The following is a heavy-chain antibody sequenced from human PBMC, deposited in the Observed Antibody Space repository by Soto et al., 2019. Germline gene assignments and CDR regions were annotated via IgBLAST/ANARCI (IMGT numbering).Heavy chain of an antibody. CDR2: IDPGDTYA. V-gene: IGHV5-10-1*01. Sequence: GGSLKISCTGFGSTFTTFCISRVCPMPGKGLEWIGMIDPGDTYATYSPAFQGHVTISADKATSTAYLQWSSLKASDTAMYYCARIYCTTTTVESWLDPWGQETLVTVSS. D-gene: IGHD2-8*01. CDR3: ARIYCTTTTVESWLDP. CDR1: GSTFTTFC. J-gene: IGHJ5*02.